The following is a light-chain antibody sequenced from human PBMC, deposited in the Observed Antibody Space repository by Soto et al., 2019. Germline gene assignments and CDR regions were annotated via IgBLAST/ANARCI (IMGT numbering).Light chain of an antibody. J-gene: IGLJ3*02. CDR1: SRDVGAYNF. CDR3: STFAARKWV. V-gene: IGLV2-8*01. CDR2: EVN. Sequence: QSALTQPPSASGSPGQSVTISCTGTSRDVGAYNFVSWYQRHPGKAPKVIISEVNKRPSGVPDRFSGFKSGNSASLTVSGPQAEDEPTYCSSTFAARKWVVGGGTKVT.